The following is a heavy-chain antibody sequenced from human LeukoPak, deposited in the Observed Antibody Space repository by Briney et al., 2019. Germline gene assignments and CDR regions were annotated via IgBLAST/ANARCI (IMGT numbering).Heavy chain of an antibody. CDR1: GFTFSSYS. CDR3: ARVAGWHRFDP. V-gene: IGHV3-48*04. Sequence: GGSLRLSCAAPGFTFSSYSMNWVRQAPGKGLEWVSYISSSSSTIYYADSVKGRFTISRDNSKNTVYLQMNNMRVDDTAVYYCARVAGWHRFDPWGQGTLVTVSS. CDR2: ISSSSSTI. J-gene: IGHJ5*02. D-gene: IGHD6-19*01.